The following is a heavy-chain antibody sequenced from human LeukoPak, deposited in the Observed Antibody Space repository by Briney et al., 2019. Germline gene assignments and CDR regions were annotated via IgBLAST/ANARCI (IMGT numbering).Heavy chain of an antibody. CDR2: INHSGGT. D-gene: IGHD3-10*01. V-gene: IGHV4-34*01. CDR3: ARGRNYYGSGSYFNWFDP. CDR1: GGSFSGYY. J-gene: IGHJ5*02. Sequence: SETLSLTCAVYGGSFSGYYWSWIRQPPGKGLEWIGEINHSGGTNYNPSLKSRVTISVDTSKNQFSLKLSSVTAADTAVYYCARGRNYYGSGSYFNWFDPWGQGTLVTVSS.